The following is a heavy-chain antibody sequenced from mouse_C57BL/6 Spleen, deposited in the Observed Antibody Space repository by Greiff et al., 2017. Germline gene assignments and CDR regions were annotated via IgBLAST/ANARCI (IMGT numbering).Heavy chain of an antibody. CDR1: GYTFTSYG. CDR3: ARGIFITTVVDFDY. Sequence: VKLVESGAELARPGASVKLSCKASGYTFTSYGISWVKQRTGQGLEWIGEIYPRSGNTYYNEKFKGKATLTADKSSSTAYMELRSLTSEDSAVYFCARGIFITTVVDFDYWGQGTTLTVSS. J-gene: IGHJ2*01. D-gene: IGHD1-1*01. CDR2: IYPRSGNT. V-gene: IGHV1-81*01.